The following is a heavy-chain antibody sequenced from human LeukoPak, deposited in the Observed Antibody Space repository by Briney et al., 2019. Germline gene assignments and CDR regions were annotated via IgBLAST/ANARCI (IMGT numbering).Heavy chain of an antibody. CDR3: AREGPDSSGWSNIDY. D-gene: IGHD6-19*01. Sequence: GASVKVSCKASGYTFTSYYMHLVRQAPGQGLEWMGIINPSGGSTSYAQKFQGRVTMTRDTSTSTVYMELSSLRSEDTAVYYCAREGPDSSGWSNIDYWGQGTLVTVSS. J-gene: IGHJ4*02. CDR2: INPSGGST. V-gene: IGHV1-46*01. CDR1: GYTFTSYY.